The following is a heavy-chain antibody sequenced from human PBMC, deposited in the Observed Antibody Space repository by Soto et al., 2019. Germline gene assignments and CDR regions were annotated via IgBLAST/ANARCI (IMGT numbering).Heavy chain of an antibody. CDR2: ISAYNGNT. Sequence: QVQLVQSGAEVKKPGASVKVSCKASGYTFTSYGISWVRQAPGQGLEWMGWISAYNGNTNYAQVLQGSVTMPTDTSTSTAYMVVRSLRSHDTAVYFCARGICGTDAWGQGTPVTVSS. J-gene: IGHJ6*02. CDR1: GYTFTSYG. CDR3: ARGICGTDA. V-gene: IGHV1-18*01.